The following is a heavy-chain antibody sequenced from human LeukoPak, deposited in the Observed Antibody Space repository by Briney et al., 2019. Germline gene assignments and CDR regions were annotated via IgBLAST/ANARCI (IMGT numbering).Heavy chain of an antibody. CDR3: ARSVRNYYYYIDV. J-gene: IGHJ6*03. D-gene: IGHD5/OR15-5a*01. CDR2: ISWDGIST. CDR1: GFNFNDYA. Sequence: GGSLRLSCAASGFNFNDYAMHWVRQTPGQGLEWVSLISWDGISTYYADSLKGRFTISRDNTEKSLFLHINSLRPEDTALYYCARSVRNYYYYIDVWGQGTMVTVS. V-gene: IGHV3-43*01.